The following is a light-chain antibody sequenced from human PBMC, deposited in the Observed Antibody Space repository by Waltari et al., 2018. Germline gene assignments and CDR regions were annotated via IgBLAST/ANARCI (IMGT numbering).Light chain of an antibody. CDR2: DVS. CDR1: SSDVVGYNY. V-gene: IGLV2-14*01. J-gene: IGLJ3*02. Sequence: QSALTQPASVSGSPGQSITIPCTGTSSDVVGYNYVSWYQQHPGKAPKLMIYDVSNRPSGVSTRFSGSTSGNTASLTISGLQAEDEADYYCSSYTSSATWVFGGGTKLTVL. CDR3: SSYTSSATWV.